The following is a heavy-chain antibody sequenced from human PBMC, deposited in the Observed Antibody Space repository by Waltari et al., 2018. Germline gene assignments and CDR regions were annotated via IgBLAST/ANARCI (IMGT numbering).Heavy chain of an antibody. CDR2: IWFGGRDK. J-gene: IGHJ4*02. CDR3: AKDAFGNTYLDF. CDR1: VFTFRNFG. V-gene: IGHV3-30*02. D-gene: IGHD2-2*02. Sequence: QVNLVESGGGVVQPGGSLRLSCATSVFTFRNFGMHWVRQARGKGLEWVVLIWFGGRDKLYADSGRGRFTISRDNSARTLYLDMDSLRLDDTAMYYCAKDAFGNTYLDFWGQGTLVTVSS.